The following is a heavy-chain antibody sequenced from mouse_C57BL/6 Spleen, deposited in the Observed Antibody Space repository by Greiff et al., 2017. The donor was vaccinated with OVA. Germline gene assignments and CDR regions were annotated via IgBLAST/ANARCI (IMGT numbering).Heavy chain of an antibody. CDR3: ARGYYYGSSPGYFDY. CDR1: GFNIKDYY. V-gene: IGHV14-2*01. J-gene: IGHJ2*01. D-gene: IGHD1-1*01. Sequence: EVQLQQSGAELVKPGASVKLSCTASGFNIKDYYMHWVKQRTEQGLEWIGRIDPEDGETKYAPKFQGKATITTTTSTNTAYLQLSSLTSEDTAVYYCARGYYYGSSPGYFDYWGQGTTLTVSS. CDR2: IDPEDGET.